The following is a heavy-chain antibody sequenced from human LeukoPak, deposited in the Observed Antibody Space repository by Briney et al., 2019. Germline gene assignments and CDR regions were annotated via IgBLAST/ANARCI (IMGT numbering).Heavy chain of an antibody. CDR1: GVTFTDYY. CDR3: ARVDCSGGNCFFGH. CDR2: ARNKANSYTT. V-gene: IGHV3-72*01. Sequence: PGGSLRLSCAVSGVTFTDYYMDWVRQAPGKGLEWVGRARNKANSYTTDYAASVKGRFTISRDDSKNSLYLQMNSLKTEDTAVYYRARVDCSGGNCFFGHWGQGTLVTVSS. J-gene: IGHJ1*01. D-gene: IGHD2-15*01.